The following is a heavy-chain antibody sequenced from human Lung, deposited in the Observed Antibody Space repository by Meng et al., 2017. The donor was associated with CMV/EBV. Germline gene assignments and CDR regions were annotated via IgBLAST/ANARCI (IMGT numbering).Heavy chain of an antibody. J-gene: IGHJ4*02. CDR1: GESMNNYY. D-gene: IGHD6-13*01. V-gene: IGHV4-59*01. Sequence: SXTXSLXCTVSGESMNNYYWNWIRQPPGKGLEWIGYMYYSGSTNYNPSLKSRVTISVDTSKNQFSLILSSVTAADTAVYYCARGGRGAAAGQDYWGQGTLVTVSS. CDR2: MYYSGST. CDR3: ARGGRGAAAGQDY.